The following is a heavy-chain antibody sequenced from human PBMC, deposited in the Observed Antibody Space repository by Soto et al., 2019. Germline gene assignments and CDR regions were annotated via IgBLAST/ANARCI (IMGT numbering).Heavy chain of an antibody. D-gene: IGHD4-17*01. CDR1: GDSISSNNW. CDR3: ARAGDFPLTGAFDI. V-gene: IGHV4-4*02. J-gene: IGHJ3*02. CDR2: IYHSGST. Sequence: PSETLSLTCAVSGDSISSNNWWSWFLQPPGKGLEWIGEIYHSGSTNYNPSLKSRVTILVDKSKNQFSLKLNSVTAADTAVYYCARAGDFPLTGAFDIWGQGTTVTVSS.